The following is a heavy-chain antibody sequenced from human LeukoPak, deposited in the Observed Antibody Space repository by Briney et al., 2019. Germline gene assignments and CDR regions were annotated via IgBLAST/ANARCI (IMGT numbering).Heavy chain of an antibody. Sequence: PSETLSLTCTVSGGSISSYYWSWIRQPPGKGLEWIGYIYTSGSTNYNPSLKSRVTISVDTSKDQFPLKLSSVTAADTAVYYCARLVTQYSSSPWGYYYYYYYMDVWGKGTTVTVSS. D-gene: IGHD6-6*01. CDR3: ARLVTQYSSSPWGYYYYYYYMDV. V-gene: IGHV4-4*09. CDR2: IYTSGST. J-gene: IGHJ6*03. CDR1: GGSISSYY.